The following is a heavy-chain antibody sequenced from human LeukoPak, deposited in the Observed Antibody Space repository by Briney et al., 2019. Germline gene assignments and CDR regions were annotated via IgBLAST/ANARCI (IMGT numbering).Heavy chain of an antibody. D-gene: IGHD5-18*01. J-gene: IGHJ4*02. CDR1: GFTFSNYA. CDR2: ISYDRNDK. V-gene: IGHV3-30-3*01. CDR3: ARDRDTAMGL. Sequence: PGGSLRLSCAASGFTFSNYAMHWVRQAPGKGLEWVAIISYDRNDKYYTDSVKGRFTISRDKSKNTLYLQMNSLRAEDTAVYCCARDRDTAMGLWGQGTLVTVSS.